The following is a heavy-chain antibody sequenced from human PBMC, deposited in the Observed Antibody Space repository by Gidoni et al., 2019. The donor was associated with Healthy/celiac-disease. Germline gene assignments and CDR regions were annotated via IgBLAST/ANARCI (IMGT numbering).Heavy chain of an antibody. CDR3: AKVRSCSGGSCYSGAFDI. J-gene: IGHJ3*02. CDR2: ISWNSGSI. D-gene: IGHD2-15*01. CDR1: GFTFDDSA. Sequence: EVQLVESGGGLVQPGRSLRLACAASGFTFDDSAMHWVRQAPGKGLEWVSGISWNSGSIGYADSVKGRFTISRDNAKNSLYLQMNSLRAEDTALYYCAKVRSCSGGSCYSGAFDIWGQGTMVTVSS. V-gene: IGHV3-9*01.